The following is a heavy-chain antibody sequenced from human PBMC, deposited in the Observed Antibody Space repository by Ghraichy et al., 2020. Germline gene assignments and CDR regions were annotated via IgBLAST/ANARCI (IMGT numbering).Heavy chain of an antibody. Sequence: GGSLRLSCAASGFTFSSYSMNWVRQAPGKGLEWVSYISSSSSTIYYADSVKGRFTISRDNAKNSLYLQMNSLRDEDTAVYYCARDARNQLLSPRYYYYYGMDVWGQGTTVTVSS. CDR2: ISSSSSTI. CDR1: GFTFSSYS. D-gene: IGHD2-2*01. CDR3: ARDARNQLLSPRYYYYYGMDV. J-gene: IGHJ6*02. V-gene: IGHV3-48*02.